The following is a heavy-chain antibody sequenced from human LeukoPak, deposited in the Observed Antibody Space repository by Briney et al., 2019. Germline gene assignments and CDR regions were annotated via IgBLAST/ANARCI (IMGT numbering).Heavy chain of an antibody. CDR1: GFTFSSYW. Sequence: GGSLRLSCAASGFTFSSYWMSWVRQAPGKGLEWVSGMSWNGGSIGYADSVKGRFSISRDNAKNSLYLQMNSLRAEDMALYYCAKGTDYDFWSGYLDWGQGTVVTVSS. V-gene: IGHV3-9*03. CDR2: MSWNGGSI. D-gene: IGHD3-3*01. CDR3: AKGTDYDFWSGYLD. J-gene: IGHJ4*02.